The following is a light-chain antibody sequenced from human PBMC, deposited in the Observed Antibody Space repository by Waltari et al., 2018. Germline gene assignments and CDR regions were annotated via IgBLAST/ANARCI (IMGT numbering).Light chain of an antibody. V-gene: IGKV1-27*01. CDR2: GAS. J-gene: IGKJ3*01. Sequence: DIQMTQSPSSLSASVGATATITCPASQGISTSLAWYHQKPGKVPQLLIYGASTLLSGAPSRFSGSGSGTDFTLTISSLQPEDVATYYGQKYNSAPFTFGPGTKVNIK. CDR3: QKYNSAPFT. CDR1: QGISTS.